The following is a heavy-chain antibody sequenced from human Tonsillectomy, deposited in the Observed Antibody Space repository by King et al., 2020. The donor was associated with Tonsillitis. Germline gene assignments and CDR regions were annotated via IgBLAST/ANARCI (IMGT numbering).Heavy chain of an antibody. CDR1: GYSFTSYW. D-gene: IGHD1-26*01. V-gene: IGHV5-10-1*03. CDR2: IDPSDSNT. CDR3: ATLPSSGGYFSF. J-gene: IGHJ4*02. Sequence: QLVQSGAEVKKPGESLRISCKGSGYSFTSYWINWVRQMPGKGLEWMARIDPSDSNTNYSPSFQDHVTISADKSISTAYLQWSSLKASDTAMYYCATLPSSGGYFSFWGQGTLVTGSS.